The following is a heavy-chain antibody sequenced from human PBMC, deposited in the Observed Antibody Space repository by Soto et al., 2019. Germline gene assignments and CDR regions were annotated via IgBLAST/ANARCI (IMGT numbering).Heavy chain of an antibody. CDR2: IYSSGST. V-gene: IGHV4-59*01. J-gene: IGHJ4*02. CDR1: GGSISTNY. D-gene: IGHD1-26*01. Sequence: SETLSLTCAVSGGSISTNYWTWIRQPPGKGLEWIGYIYSSGSTKYNPSLKSRVTISIDTSKNQFSLKLSSVTAADTAIYYCARLGGQWELDYWGQGTLVTVSS. CDR3: ARLGGQWELDY.